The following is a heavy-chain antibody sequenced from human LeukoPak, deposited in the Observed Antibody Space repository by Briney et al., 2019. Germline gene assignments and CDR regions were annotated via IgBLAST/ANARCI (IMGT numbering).Heavy chain of an antibody. D-gene: IGHD1-26*01. J-gene: IGHJ4*01. CDR2: IYYSGNT. CDR3: AREDSGTSIDY. CDR1: GGSITSYY. V-gene: IGHV4-59*01. Sequence: SETLSLTCTVSGGSITSYYYTWIRQPLGEGLEWSGYIYYSGNTTYNPSLKSRVTMSLDMSKNQFSLRLTSVTAADTAVYYCAREDSGTSIDYWGQGTLVTVSS.